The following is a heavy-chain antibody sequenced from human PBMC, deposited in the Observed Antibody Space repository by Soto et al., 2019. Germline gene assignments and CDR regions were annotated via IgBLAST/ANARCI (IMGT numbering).Heavy chain of an antibody. V-gene: IGHV4-59*01. CDR3: ASLSIAADYYYGMDV. CDR1: GGSISSYY. Sequence: SETLSLTGTVSGGSISSYYWSWIRQPPGKGLEWIGYIYYSGSTNYNPSLKSPVTISVDTSKNQFSLKLSSVTAADTAVYYCASLSIAADYYYGMDVWGQGTTVTVSS. D-gene: IGHD6-13*01. J-gene: IGHJ6*02. CDR2: IYYSGST.